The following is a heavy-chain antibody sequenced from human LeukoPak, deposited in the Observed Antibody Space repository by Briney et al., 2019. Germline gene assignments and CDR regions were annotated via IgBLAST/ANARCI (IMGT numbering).Heavy chain of an antibody. D-gene: IGHD2-2*01. Sequence: SVKVSCKASGGTFSSYAISWVRQAPGQGLEWMGGIIPIFGTANYAQKFQGRVTITADEPTSTAYMELSSLRSEDTAVYYCARALDIVVVPAAMPYQFDYWGQGTLSPSPQ. V-gene: IGHV1-69*13. CDR2: IIPIFGTA. J-gene: IGHJ4*02. CDR1: GGTFSSYA. CDR3: ARALDIVVVPAAMPYQFDY.